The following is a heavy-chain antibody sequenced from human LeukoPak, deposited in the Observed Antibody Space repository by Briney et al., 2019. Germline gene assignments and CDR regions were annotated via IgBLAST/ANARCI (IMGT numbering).Heavy chain of an antibody. J-gene: IGHJ4*02. CDR3: ARDPVLYYYDSSGYYYLDY. CDR1: GYTFTSNY. V-gene: IGHV1-46*01. D-gene: IGHD3-22*01. CDR2: ISPSGGST. Sequence: ASVKVSCKAFGYTFTSNYMHWVRQAPGQGPEWMGVISPSGGSTTYAQKFQGRVTLTRDMSTSTDYLELRSLRSDDTAVYYCARDPVLYYYDSSGYYYLDYWGQGTLVTVSS.